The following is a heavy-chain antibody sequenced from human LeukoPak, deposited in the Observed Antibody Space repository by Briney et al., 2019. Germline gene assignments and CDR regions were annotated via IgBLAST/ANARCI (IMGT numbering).Heavy chain of an antibody. CDR1: GFTFSSYA. J-gene: IGHJ4*02. D-gene: IGHD6-19*01. Sequence: GGSLRLSCAASGFTFSSYAMSWVRQAPGKGLEWVSAISGSVGSTYYADSVKGRFTISRDNSKNTLYLQMNSLRAEYTAVYYCAKERESSGWYEGGFDYWGQGTLVTVSS. V-gene: IGHV3-23*01. CDR3: AKERESSGWYEGGFDY. CDR2: ISGSVGST.